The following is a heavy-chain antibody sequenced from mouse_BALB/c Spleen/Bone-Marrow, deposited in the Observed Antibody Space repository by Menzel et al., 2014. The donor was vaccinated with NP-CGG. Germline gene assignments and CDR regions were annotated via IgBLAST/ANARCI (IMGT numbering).Heavy chain of an antibody. V-gene: IGHV10-1*02. CDR2: ISSRSNNYAT. CDR3: VRSYYHGSRGFAY. Sequence: EVQLVESGGGLVQPGGSLKLSCAASGFTFNTYAMNWVRQTPGKGLEWVARISSRSNNYATYYTDTVQDRFTISRDDSQSMLYLQMNNLKTEDTAMYYCVRSYYHGSRGFAYWGQGTLVTVSA. D-gene: IGHD1-1*01. CDR1: GFTFNTYA. J-gene: IGHJ3*01.